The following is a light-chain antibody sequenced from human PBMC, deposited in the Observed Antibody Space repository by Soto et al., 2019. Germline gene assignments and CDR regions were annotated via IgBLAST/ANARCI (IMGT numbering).Light chain of an antibody. Sequence: QSVLTQPPSASGTPGLRVTISCSGSSSNIGSNAVSWYQHFPGTAPKVLIYSDDQRPSGVPDRFSGSKSGTSASLAISGLRAEDEADYFCAAWGDSLNTWVFGGGTKLTVL. CDR1: SSNIGSNA. J-gene: IGLJ3*02. CDR2: SDD. CDR3: AAWGDSLNTWV. V-gene: IGLV1-44*01.